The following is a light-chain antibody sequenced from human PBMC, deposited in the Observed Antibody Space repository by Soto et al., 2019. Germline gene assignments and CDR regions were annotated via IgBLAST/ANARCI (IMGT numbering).Light chain of an antibody. V-gene: IGKV3-20*01. Sequence: EIVLTQSPGTLSLSPGERATLSCRASQSVSSSYLAWYQQKPGQAPRLLIYGASSRPTGIPDRFSGSGSGTDFTLTISRLEPEDFAVYYCQQYGSSSTFGPGTRLEIK. CDR3: QQYGSSST. CDR2: GAS. CDR1: QSVSSSY. J-gene: IGKJ5*01.